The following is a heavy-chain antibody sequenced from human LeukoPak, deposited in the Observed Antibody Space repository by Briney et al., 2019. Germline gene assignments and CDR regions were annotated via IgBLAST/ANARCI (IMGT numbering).Heavy chain of an antibody. CDR1: GGSISSYY. Sequence: SETLSLTCTVSGGSISSYYWNWIRQPPGEGLEWVGYIYYNGNTSYSPSLKSRLTISVDTSKNQFSLKLSSVTAADTAVYYCAASNFWSASYAPDAFDIWGQGTMV. J-gene: IGHJ3*02. D-gene: IGHD3-3*01. CDR3: AASNFWSASYAPDAFDI. V-gene: IGHV4-59*08. CDR2: IYYNGNT.